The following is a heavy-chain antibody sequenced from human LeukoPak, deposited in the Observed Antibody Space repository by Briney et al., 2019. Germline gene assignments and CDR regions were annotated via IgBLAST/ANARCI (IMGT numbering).Heavy chain of an antibody. Sequence: ASVKVSCKASGYTFTSYYMHWMRQAPGQGLEWMGIINPSGGSTSYAQKFQGRVTMTRDTSTSTVYMELSSLRSEDTAVYYCARGDCSSTSCYPPLGWFDPWGQGTLVTVSS. D-gene: IGHD2-2*01. CDR1: GYTFTSYY. CDR2: INPSGGST. CDR3: ARGDCSSTSCYPPLGWFDP. J-gene: IGHJ5*02. V-gene: IGHV1-46*01.